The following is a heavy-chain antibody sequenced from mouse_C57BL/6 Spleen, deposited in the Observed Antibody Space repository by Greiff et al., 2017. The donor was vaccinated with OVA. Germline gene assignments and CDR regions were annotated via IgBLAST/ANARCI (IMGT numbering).Heavy chain of an antibody. D-gene: IGHD2-1*01. Sequence: DVMLVESGGGLVKPGGSLKLSCAASGFTFSSYTMSWVRQTPEKRLEWVATISGGGGNTYYPDSVKGRFTISRDNAKNTLYLQMSSLRSEDTALYYCARQRDGNGYFDVWGTGTTVTVSS. J-gene: IGHJ1*03. CDR3: ARQRDGNGYFDV. CDR1: GFTFSSYT. V-gene: IGHV5-9*01. CDR2: ISGGGGNT.